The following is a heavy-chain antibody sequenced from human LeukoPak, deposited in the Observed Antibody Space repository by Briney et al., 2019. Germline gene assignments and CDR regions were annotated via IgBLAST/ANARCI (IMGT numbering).Heavy chain of an antibody. J-gene: IGHJ4*02. CDR3: ARDVGIAVADVDY. D-gene: IGHD6-19*01. Sequence: GGSLRLSCAASGFTFSSYSMNWVRQVPGKGLEWVSSISSSSSYIYYADSVKGRFTISRDNAKNSLYLQMNSLRAEDTAVYYCARDVGIAVADVDYWGQGTLVTVSS. CDR1: GFTFSSYS. V-gene: IGHV3-21*01. CDR2: ISSSSSYI.